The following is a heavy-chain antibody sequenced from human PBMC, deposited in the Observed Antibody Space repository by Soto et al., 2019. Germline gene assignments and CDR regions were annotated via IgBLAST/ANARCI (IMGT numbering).Heavy chain of an antibody. CDR2: ISSSGSKI. D-gene: IGHD3-22*01. Sequence: GGSLRLSCAASGFTFSSYEMNWVRQAPGKGLEWVSYISSSGSKIYNADSVKGRFTISRDNAKNSLYLQMNSLRAEDTAVYYCARDRFYYDSSGYYYKGADGMDVWGQGTTVTVSS. CDR1: GFTFSSYE. J-gene: IGHJ6*02. CDR3: ARDRFYYDSSGYYYKGADGMDV. V-gene: IGHV3-48*03.